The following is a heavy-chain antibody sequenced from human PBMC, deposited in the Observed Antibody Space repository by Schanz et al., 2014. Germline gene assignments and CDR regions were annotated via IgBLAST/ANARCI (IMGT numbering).Heavy chain of an antibody. CDR3: TRDVRLDRRGNWFDP. Sequence: EVQLVESGGGLVQPGGSLRLSCTASGFTFSSYSMTWVRQAPGKGLEWVSAINTGVNTYYADSVRGRFTMSRDNSKNTLYLQMNSLRAEDTAVYYCTRDVRLDRRGNWFDPWGQGTLVTVSS. D-gene: IGHD1-1*01. CDR1: GFTFSSYS. CDR2: INTGVNT. V-gene: IGHV3-23*04. J-gene: IGHJ5*02.